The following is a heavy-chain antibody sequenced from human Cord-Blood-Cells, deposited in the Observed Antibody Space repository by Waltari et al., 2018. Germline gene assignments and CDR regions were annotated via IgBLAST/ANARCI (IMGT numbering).Heavy chain of an antibody. CDR3: ARGPLLYNGSGSYYFDY. D-gene: IGHD3-10*01. Sequence: QFQLVQPGAEVKKPGSSVKVSCKASGGTFSSYANRGVRQAPGQGLEWMGGINPIVGKANYAQKFQGRVTITADESTSTAYMELSSLRSEDTAVYYCARGPLLYNGSGSYYFDYWGQGTLVTVSS. V-gene: IGHV1-69*12. CDR1: GGTFSSYA. CDR2: INPIVGKA. J-gene: IGHJ4*02.